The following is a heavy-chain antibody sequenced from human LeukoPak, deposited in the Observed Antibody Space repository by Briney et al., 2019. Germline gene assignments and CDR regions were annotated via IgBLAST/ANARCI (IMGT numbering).Heavy chain of an antibody. Sequence: PSKTLSLTCTVSGGSISSSSYYWGWIRQPPGKGLEWIGSIYYSGSTYYNPPLKSRVTISVDTSKNQFSLKLSSVTAADTAVYYCARRRGYSSSWYPFDYWGQGTLVTVSS. J-gene: IGHJ4*02. V-gene: IGHV4-39*01. CDR1: GGSISSSSYY. D-gene: IGHD6-13*01. CDR3: ARRRGYSSSWYPFDY. CDR2: IYYSGST.